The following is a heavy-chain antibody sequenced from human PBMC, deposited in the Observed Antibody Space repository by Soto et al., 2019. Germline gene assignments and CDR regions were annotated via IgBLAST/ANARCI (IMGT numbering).Heavy chain of an antibody. Sequence: GESLKISCNASGYTFTNNWISWVRQKPGQGLEWMGRIDPSDSRTKYNPSFEGHVTISIDKSINTAFLQWSSLRASDTAVYFCARRRGYSYDFDYCGQGTLVTVSS. V-gene: IGHV5-10-1*01. D-gene: IGHD5-18*01. CDR1: GYTFTNNW. CDR2: IDPSDSRT. J-gene: IGHJ4*02. CDR3: ARRRGYSYDFDY.